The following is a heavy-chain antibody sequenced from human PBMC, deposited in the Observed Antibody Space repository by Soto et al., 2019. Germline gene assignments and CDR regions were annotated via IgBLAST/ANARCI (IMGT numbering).Heavy chain of an antibody. V-gene: IGHV3-48*03. CDR2: ISSSGSTI. CDR3: ARSGIAAAGTGWFDP. Sequence: GGSLRLSCAASGFTFSSYEMNWVRQAPGKGLEWVSYISSSGSTIYYADSVKGRFTISRGNAKNSLYLQMNSLRAEDTAVYYCARSGIAAAGTGWFDPWGQGTLVTVSS. J-gene: IGHJ5*02. CDR1: GFTFSSYE. D-gene: IGHD6-13*01.